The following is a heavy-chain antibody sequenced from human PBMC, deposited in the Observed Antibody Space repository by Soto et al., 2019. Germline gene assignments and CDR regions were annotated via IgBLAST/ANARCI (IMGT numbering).Heavy chain of an antibody. J-gene: IGHJ3*02. CDR3: ASYYDSSGYSPNAFDI. CDR2: IYPGDSDT. Sequence: GESLKISCKGSGYSFTSFWIRWVRQMHGKGLEWMGIIYPGDSDTRYSPSFQGQVTISADKSISTAYLQWSSLKASDTAMYYCASYYDSSGYSPNAFDIWGQGTMVTVSS. V-gene: IGHV5-51*01. CDR1: GYSFTSFW. D-gene: IGHD3-22*01.